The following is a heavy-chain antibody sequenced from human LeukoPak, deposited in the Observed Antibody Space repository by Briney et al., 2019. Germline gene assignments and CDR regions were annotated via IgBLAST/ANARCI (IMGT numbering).Heavy chain of an antibody. J-gene: IGHJ4*02. CDR2: ISSGGNTI. V-gene: IGHV3-48*03. D-gene: IGHD5-18*01. CDR3: AREGTAMVSFDY. CDR1: GFAFSTYW. Sequence: PGGSLRLSCAASGFAFSTYWMNWVRQAPGKGLEWVSYISSGGNTIYYADSVKGRFTISRDNAKNSLYLQMNSLRAEDTAVYYCAREGTAMVSFDYWGQGTLVTVSS.